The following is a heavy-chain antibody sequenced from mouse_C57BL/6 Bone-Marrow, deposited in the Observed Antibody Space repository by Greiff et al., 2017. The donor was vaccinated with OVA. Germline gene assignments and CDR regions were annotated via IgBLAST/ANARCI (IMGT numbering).Heavy chain of an antibody. D-gene: IGHD1-1*01. V-gene: IGHV1-4*01. CDR2: INPSSGYT. Sequence: QVQLQHSGAELARPGASVKMSCKASGYTFTSYTMHWVKQRPGQGLEWIGYINPSSGYTKYNQKFKDKATLTADKSSSTAYMQLSSLTSEDSAVYYCARPYGSSPWFAYWGQGTLVTVSA. CDR3: ARPYGSSPWFAY. CDR1: GYTFTSYT. J-gene: IGHJ3*01.